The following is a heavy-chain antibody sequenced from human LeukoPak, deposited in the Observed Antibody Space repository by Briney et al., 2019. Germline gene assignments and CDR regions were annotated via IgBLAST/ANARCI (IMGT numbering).Heavy chain of an antibody. CDR3: ARGNYYDSSGTLDY. CDR1: GYTFTGYY. D-gene: IGHD3-22*01. V-gene: IGHV1-2*02. Sequence: ASVTVSCKASGYTFTGYYMHWLRQPPGQGLERMGWINPNSGGKNYAQKFQGRVTMTRDTSISTAYMELSRLRSDDTAVYYCARGNYYDSSGTLDYWGQGTLVTVSS. CDR2: INPNSGGK. J-gene: IGHJ4*02.